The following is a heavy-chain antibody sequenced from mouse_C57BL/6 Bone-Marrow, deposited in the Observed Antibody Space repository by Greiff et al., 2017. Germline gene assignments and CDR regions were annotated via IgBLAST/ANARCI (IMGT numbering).Heavy chain of an antibody. CDR3: TPYGSGYGGPWLAY. CDR2: IDPENGDT. V-gene: IGHV14-4*01. J-gene: IGHJ3*01. D-gene: IGHD1-1*01. CDR1: GFNIKDYY. Sequence: VHLQQSGAELVRPGASVKLSCTASGFNIKDYYMHWVKQRPEQGLEWIGWIDPENGDTEYASKFQGKATITADTSSSTAYLPLSSLTSEDAAVYCGTPYGSGYGGPWLAYWGKGTLVTVSA.